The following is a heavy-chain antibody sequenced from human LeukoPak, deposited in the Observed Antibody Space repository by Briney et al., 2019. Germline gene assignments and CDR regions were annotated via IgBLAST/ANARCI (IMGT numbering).Heavy chain of an antibody. J-gene: IGHJ6*03. V-gene: IGHV4-39*07. Sequence: SETLSLTCTVSGGSISSNNYYWGWLRQPPGKGLEWIGSISYSGSTYYNPSLKSRVTISIGTSRNQFSLKVTSVTAADTAVYYCARGKYQLLYHYYYYYMDVWGKGTTVTVSS. CDR1: GGSISSNNYY. CDR2: ISYSGST. CDR3: ARGKYQLLYHYYYYYMDV. D-gene: IGHD2-2*02.